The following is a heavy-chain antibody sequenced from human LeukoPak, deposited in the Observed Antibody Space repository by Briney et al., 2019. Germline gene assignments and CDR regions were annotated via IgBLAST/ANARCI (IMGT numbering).Heavy chain of an antibody. CDR1: GGSISSYY. J-gene: IGHJ5*02. Sequence: PSETLSLTCTVSGGSISSYYWSWIRQPPGKGLEWIGYIYYSGSTNYSPSLKSRVTISVDTSKNQFSLKLSSVTAADTAVYYCARMEYSSSWYWFDPWGQGTMVTVSS. CDR3: ARMEYSSSWYWFDP. CDR2: IYYSGST. D-gene: IGHD6-13*01. V-gene: IGHV4-59*08.